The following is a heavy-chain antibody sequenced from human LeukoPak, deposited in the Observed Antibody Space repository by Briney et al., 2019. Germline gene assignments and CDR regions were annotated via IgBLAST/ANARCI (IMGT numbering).Heavy chain of an antibody. CDR2: IWHDGSEK. Sequence: GGSLRLSCAASGFTFSSYAMSWVRQAPGKGLEWVAVIWHDGSEKYYGDSVKGRFTISRDDSKNTVHLQMNSLRVEDTGVYYCARDDKPTGYIYDYWGQGTLVTVSS. CDR3: ARDDKPTGYIYDY. CDR1: GFTFSSYA. D-gene: IGHD3-9*01. V-gene: IGHV3-33*08. J-gene: IGHJ4*02.